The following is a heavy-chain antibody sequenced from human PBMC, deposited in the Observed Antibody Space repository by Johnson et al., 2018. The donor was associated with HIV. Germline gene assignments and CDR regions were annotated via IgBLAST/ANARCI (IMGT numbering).Heavy chain of an antibody. J-gene: IGHJ3*02. CDR2: LFSGGTT. CDR1: GFTFSSYW. V-gene: IGHV3-66*01. Sequence: VQLVESGGGLVQPGGSLRLSCAASGFTFSSYWMTWVRQAPGKGLEWISVLFSGGTTYYGDSVKGRFTISRDNSKNTLYLQMNSLRAEDTAVYYCARDKQWLDAFDIWGQGTKVTVSS. D-gene: IGHD6-19*01. CDR3: ARDKQWLDAFDI.